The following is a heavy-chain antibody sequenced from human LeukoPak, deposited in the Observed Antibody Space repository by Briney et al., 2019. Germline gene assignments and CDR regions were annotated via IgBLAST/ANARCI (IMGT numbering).Heavy chain of an antibody. V-gene: IGHV3-21*01. CDR3: ARGKGFGESNYYYYGVDV. Sequence: GGSLRLSCAASGFTFSSYSMNWVRQAPGKGLEWVSSISSSSSYIYYADSVKGRFTISRDNAKNSLYLQMNSLRAEDTAVYYCARGKGFGESNYYYYGVDVWGQGTTVTVSS. J-gene: IGHJ6*02. CDR1: GFTFSSYS. D-gene: IGHD3-10*01. CDR2: ISSSSSYI.